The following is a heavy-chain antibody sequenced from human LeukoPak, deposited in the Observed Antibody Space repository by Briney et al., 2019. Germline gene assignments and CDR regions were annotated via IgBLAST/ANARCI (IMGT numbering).Heavy chain of an antibody. CDR1: GGSFIGYY. CDR2: INHSGST. J-gene: IGHJ5*02. D-gene: IGHD4-17*01. Sequence: SETLSLTCAVYGGSFIGYYWSWIRQPPGKGLEWIGEINHSGSTNYNPSLKSRVTISVNTSKNQFSLKLNSVTAADTAVYYCSKGGPHTVTTYRWFDPWGQGTLVTVSS. V-gene: IGHV4-34*01. CDR3: SKGGPHTVTTYRWFDP.